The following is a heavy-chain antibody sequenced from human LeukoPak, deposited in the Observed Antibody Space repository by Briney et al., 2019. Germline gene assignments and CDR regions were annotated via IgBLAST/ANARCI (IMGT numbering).Heavy chain of an antibody. Sequence: PSETLSLTCTVSGGSISSYYWSWIRQPPGKGLEWIGYIYYSGSTNYNPSLKSRVTISVDTSKNQFSLKLSSVTAADTAVYYCARGTGSYFSYYYGMDVWGQGTTVTVSS. CDR2: IYYSGST. J-gene: IGHJ6*02. D-gene: IGHD1-26*01. CDR3: ARGTGSYFSYYYGMDV. V-gene: IGHV4-59*01. CDR1: GGSISSYY.